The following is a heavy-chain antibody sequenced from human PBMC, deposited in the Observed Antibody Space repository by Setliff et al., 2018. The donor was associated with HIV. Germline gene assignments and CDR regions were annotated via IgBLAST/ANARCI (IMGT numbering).Heavy chain of an antibody. Sequence: TLSLTCTVSGGSIASGDYYWNWIRQPPGKGLEWIGYIHYSGFTYYKPSLKSRVTISVDTSKNQFSLKLSSVTAADTAVYYCASDISPDDGYNRLHYFDYWGQGTLVTVSS. V-gene: IGHV4-30-4*08. J-gene: IGHJ4*02. CDR3: ASDISPDDGYNRLHYFDY. D-gene: IGHD5-12*01. CDR2: IHYSGFT. CDR1: GGSIASGDYY.